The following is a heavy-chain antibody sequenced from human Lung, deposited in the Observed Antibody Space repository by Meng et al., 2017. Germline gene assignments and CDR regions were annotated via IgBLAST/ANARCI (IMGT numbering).Heavy chain of an antibody. D-gene: IGHD4-17*01. CDR3: ARNNYGDYYFDY. CDR2: ISYDGSNQ. CDR1: GFTFSRKS. J-gene: IGHJ4*02. V-gene: IGHV3-30*01. Sequence: VQSGGSGGGGVQPGGSLGLSCAASGFTFSRKSMHWVRQAPGKGLEWVAAISYDGSNQHYADSVKGRFTISRDNSENTLYLQMNSLRAEDTAVYYCARNNYGDYYFDYWGQGTLVTVSS.